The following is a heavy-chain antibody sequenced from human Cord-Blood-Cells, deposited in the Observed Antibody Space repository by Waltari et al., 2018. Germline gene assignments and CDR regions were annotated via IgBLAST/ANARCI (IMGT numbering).Heavy chain of an antibody. CDR3: AADLRYYYGMDV. CDR2: IVVGSGNT. CDR1: GFTFTSSA. J-gene: IGHJ6*02. Sequence: QMQLVQSGPEVKKPGTSVKVSCKASGFTFTSSAVQWVRQARGQRLEWIGWIVVGSGNTNYAQKFQERVTITRDMSTSTAYMELSSLRSEDTAVYYCAADLRYYYGMDVWGQGTTVTVSS. V-gene: IGHV1-58*01.